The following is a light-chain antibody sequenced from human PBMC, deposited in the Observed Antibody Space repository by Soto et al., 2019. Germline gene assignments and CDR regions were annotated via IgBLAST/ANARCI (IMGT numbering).Light chain of an antibody. J-gene: IGLJ1*01. Sequence: QSVLTQLPSVSGAPGQRVTISCTGSSSNIGAGYDVHWYQQLPGTAPKLLIYGNSNRPSGVPDRISGSKSGTSASLAITGLQAEDEADYYCQSYDNSLSVYVFRTGTKVTVL. CDR2: GNS. V-gene: IGLV1-40*01. CDR1: SSNIGAGYD. CDR3: QSYDNSLSVYV.